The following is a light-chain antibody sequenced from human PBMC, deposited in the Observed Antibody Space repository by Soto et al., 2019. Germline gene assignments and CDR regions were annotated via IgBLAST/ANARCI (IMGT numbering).Light chain of an antibody. CDR2: GIS. V-gene: IGKV3-20*01. J-gene: IGKJ1*01. Sequence: EIVLTQSPGTLSLSPGERATLSCRASHTISSSYLAWYQQKPGQAPRLLMYGISRRATGIPDRFSASGSGTEFTLTTSRLEPEDFGVYYCQQYARSPRTFGQGTKVDIK. CDR3: QQYARSPRT. CDR1: HTISSSY.